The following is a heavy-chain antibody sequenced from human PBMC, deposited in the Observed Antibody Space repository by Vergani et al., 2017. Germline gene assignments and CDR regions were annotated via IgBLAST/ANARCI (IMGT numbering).Heavy chain of an antibody. Sequence: QVQLQQWGGGLLKPSGTLSLTCVVTGGSFTSYHWTWIRQSPGEGLEWVRDIDHTGRPDYNPSLKSRLTMSVDKSRNHFSLTLNSVTATDTAIYFCARVNTETNGHLYYYYYMDVWGQGTAVTVS. J-gene: IGHJ6*03. CDR1: GGSFTSYH. V-gene: IGHV4-34*01. D-gene: IGHD4-11*01. CDR2: IDHTGRP. CDR3: ARVNTETNGHLYYYYYMDV.